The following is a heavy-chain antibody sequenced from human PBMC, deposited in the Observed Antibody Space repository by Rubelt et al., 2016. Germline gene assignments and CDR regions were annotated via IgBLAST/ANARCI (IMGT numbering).Heavy chain of an antibody. D-gene: IGHD6-6*01. CDR3: ARVGYSSSREGRYYYYYGMDV. CDR2: SYDGSNK. J-gene: IGHJ6*02. Sequence: SYDGSNKYYADSVKGRFTISRDNAKNTLYLQMNSLRAEDTAVYYCARVGYSSSREGRYYYYYGMDVWGQGTTVTVSS. V-gene: IGHV3-30*07.